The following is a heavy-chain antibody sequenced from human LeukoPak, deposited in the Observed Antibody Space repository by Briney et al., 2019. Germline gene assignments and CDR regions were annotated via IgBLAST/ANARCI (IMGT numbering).Heavy chain of an antibody. V-gene: IGHV4-4*07. CDR1: GGSTSRSY. CDR2: IYGSGTI. CDR3: ARDSGTTGEVKFDP. J-gene: IGHJ5*02. D-gene: IGHD3-10*01. Sequence: SETLSLTCTVSGGSTSRSYWGWMRQPAGKGPEWIGRIYGSGTITYNPSLESRVTMSVDTSKNQFSLKLRSVTAADTAVYYCARDSGTTGEVKFDPWGQGILVTVSS.